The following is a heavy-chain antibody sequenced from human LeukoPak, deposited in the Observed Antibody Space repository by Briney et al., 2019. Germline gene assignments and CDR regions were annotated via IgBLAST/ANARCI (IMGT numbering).Heavy chain of an antibody. J-gene: IGHJ4*02. D-gene: IGHD1-20*01. CDR1: GFTVSSNY. Sequence: GGSLRLSCAASGFTVSSNYMSWVRQAPGKGLEWVSVIYSGGSTYYADSVKGRFTISRDNSENTLYLQMNSLRAEDTAVYYCATXITGTTIDYWGQGTLVTVS. CDR2: IYSGGST. CDR3: ATXITGTTIDY. V-gene: IGHV3-53*01.